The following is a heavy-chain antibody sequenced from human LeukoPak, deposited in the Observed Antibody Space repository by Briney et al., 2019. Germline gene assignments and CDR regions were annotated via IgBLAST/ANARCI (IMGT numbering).Heavy chain of an antibody. D-gene: IGHD4-11*01. CDR3: ARLGSGPLSGITTVNYYYYYMDV. J-gene: IGHJ6*03. CDR1: GGSFSGYY. V-gene: IGHV4-34*01. Sequence: SETLSLTCAVYGGSFSGYYWSWIRQPPGKGLEWIGEINHSGSTNYNPSLKSRVTISVDTSKNQFSLKLSSVTAADTAVYYCARLGSGPLSGITTVNYYYYYMDVWGKGTTVTVSS. CDR2: INHSGST.